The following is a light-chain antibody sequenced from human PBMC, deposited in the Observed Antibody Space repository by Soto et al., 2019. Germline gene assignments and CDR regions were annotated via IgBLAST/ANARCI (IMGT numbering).Light chain of an antibody. J-gene: IGKJ1*01. CDR2: KAS. V-gene: IGKV1-5*03. Sequence: PMTQSPSTLSGSVGDRVTITCRASQTISSWLAWYQQKPGKAPKLLIYKASTLKSGVPSRFSGSGSGTELTITISSLQPDDFETYYCQHYNSYSEAFGQGTKVDI. CDR1: QTISSW. CDR3: QHYNSYSEA.